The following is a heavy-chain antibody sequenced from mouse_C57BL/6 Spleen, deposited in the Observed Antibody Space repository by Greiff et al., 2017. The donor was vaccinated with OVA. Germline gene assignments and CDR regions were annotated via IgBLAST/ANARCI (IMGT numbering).Heavy chain of an antibody. CDR3: ARESLGTGIAMDY. J-gene: IGHJ4*01. D-gene: IGHD4-1*01. Sequence: VHVKQSGPELVKPGASVKISCKASGYSFTDYNMNWVKQSNGKSLEWIGVINPNYGTTSYNQKFKGKATLTVDQSSSTAYMQLNSLTSEDSAVYYCARESLGTGIAMDYWGQGTSVTVSS. CDR2: INPNYGTT. V-gene: IGHV1-39*01. CDR1: GYSFTDYN.